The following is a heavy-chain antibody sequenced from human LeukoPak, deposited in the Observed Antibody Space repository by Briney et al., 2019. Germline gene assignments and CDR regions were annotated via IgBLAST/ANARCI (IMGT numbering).Heavy chain of an antibody. Sequence: GASVKVSRKASGYTFTSYYMHWVRQAPGQGLEWRGIINPSGGSTSHAQKFQGSVTMTRDTSTSTVYMELSRLRSEDTAVYYCASSGTIQPFSSPYFDYWGQGTLVTVSS. V-gene: IGHV1-46*01. CDR3: ASSGTIQPFSSPYFDY. CDR1: GYTFTSYY. D-gene: IGHD5-18*01. J-gene: IGHJ4*02. CDR2: INPSGGST.